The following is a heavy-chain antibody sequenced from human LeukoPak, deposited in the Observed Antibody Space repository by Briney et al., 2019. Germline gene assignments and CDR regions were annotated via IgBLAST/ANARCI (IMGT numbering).Heavy chain of an antibody. Sequence: GGSLRLSCAASGFTFSSYAMHWVRQAPGKGLEWVAVISYDGSNKYYADSVKGRFTISRDNSKNTLYLQMNSLRVEDTAVYYCAGEGITMIVVVITSTNDAFDIWGQGTMVTVSS. CDR3: AGEGITMIVVVITSTNDAFDI. V-gene: IGHV3-30-3*01. D-gene: IGHD3-22*01. CDR2: ISYDGSNK. J-gene: IGHJ3*02. CDR1: GFTFSSYA.